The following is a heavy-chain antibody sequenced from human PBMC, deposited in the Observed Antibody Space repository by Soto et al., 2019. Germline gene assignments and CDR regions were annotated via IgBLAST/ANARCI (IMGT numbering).Heavy chain of an antibody. V-gene: IGHV3-72*01. CDR3: IRPMTGTTRGFDY. CDR1: GFTFSDHY. J-gene: IGHJ4*02. D-gene: IGHD1-1*01. Sequence: EVQLVESGGGLVQPGGSLRISCAVSGFTFSDHYMDWVRQAPGKGLEWVGRSRNKANSYTTEYAASVKGRFTISRDDSENSLYLQMDSLKTEDTAVYFCIRPMTGTTRGFDYWGQGTLVTVSS. CDR2: SRNKANSYTT.